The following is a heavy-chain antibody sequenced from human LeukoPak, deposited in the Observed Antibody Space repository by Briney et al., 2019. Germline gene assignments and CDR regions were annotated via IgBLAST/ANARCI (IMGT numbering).Heavy chain of an antibody. CDR2: NSSSGSTI. CDR1: GFTFSSYE. CDR3: ARGRDGYKN. D-gene: IGHD5-24*01. V-gene: IGHV3-48*03. J-gene: IGHJ4*02. Sequence: GGSLRLSCAASGFTFSSYEMNWVRQAPGKGLEWVSYNSSSGSTIYYADSVKGRFTISRDNAKNSLYLQMNSLRAEDTAVYYCARGRDGYKNWGQGTLVTVSS.